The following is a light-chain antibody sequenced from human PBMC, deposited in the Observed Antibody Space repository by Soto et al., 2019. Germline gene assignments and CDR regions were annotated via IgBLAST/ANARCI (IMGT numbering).Light chain of an antibody. CDR1: QRIDTS. J-gene: IGKJ3*01. CDR3: QQYYKWPPFT. V-gene: IGKV3-15*01. CDR2: NAA. Sequence: EIVMTQSPATLSVSPGERATLSCRASQRIDTSLAWYQQRPGQAPRLLLYNAATRATGIPARFSGRGFGTEFTLTISSLQSEHFALYYCQQYYKWPPFTFGPGTKVDI.